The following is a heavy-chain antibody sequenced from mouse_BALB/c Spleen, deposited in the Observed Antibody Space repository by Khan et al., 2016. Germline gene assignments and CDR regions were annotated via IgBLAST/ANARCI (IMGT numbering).Heavy chain of an antibody. D-gene: IGHD1-1*01. CDR1: GYSITSGYY. J-gene: IGHJ4*01. V-gene: IGHV3-6*02. Sequence: EVQLQESGPGLVKPSQSLSLTCSVTGYSITSGYYWNWIRQFPGNKLEWMGYISYAGSNNYNPSLKNRISITRDTSKNQFFLKMNSVTTEDTATYYCARHYGSSYGGAMDYWGQGTSVTVSS. CDR2: ISYAGSN. CDR3: ARHYGSSYGGAMDY.